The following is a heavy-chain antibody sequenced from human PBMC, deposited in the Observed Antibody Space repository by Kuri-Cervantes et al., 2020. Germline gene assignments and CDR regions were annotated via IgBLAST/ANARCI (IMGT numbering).Heavy chain of an antibody. CDR1: GYTFTSYG. CDR3: ARDRYDILTGPPYYYYYGMDV. Sequence: ASVKVSCKASGYTFTSYGISWVRQAPGQGLEWMGWISAYNGNTNYAQKLQGRVTMTTDTSTSTAYMELRSLSSDDTAVYYCARDRYDILTGPPYYYYYGMDVWGQGTTVTVSS. CDR2: ISAYNGNT. D-gene: IGHD3-9*01. J-gene: IGHJ6*02. V-gene: IGHV1-18*01.